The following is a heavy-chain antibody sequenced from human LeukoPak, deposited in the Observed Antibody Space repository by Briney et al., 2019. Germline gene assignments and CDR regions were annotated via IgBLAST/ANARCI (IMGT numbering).Heavy chain of an antibody. CDR1: GYTFTGYY. J-gene: IGHJ4*02. D-gene: IGHD2-2*01. CDR2: LNPNSGDT. CDR3: ARVRGYCSSTSCYDFDY. Sequence: GASVKVSCKASGYTFTGYYVHWVRQAPGQGLEWMGRLNPNSGDTNCAQNFQGRVTMTRDTSISTANMELNRLKSDDTAVYFCARVRGYCSSTSCYDFDYWGQGTLVTVSS. V-gene: IGHV1-2*06.